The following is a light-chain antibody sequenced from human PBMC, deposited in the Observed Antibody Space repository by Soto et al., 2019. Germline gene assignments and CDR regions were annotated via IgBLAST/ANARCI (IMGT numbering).Light chain of an antibody. CDR3: LHHGSSLWT. CDR2: SVS. Sequence: DIVMTQSPAALSVSPGERVTLSCRASQSISFNLAWYQQKPGQTPRLLIYSVSSRATGIPDRFSGSGSGTDFTLTISRLEPEDFAMYYCLHHGSSLWTFGQGTKVDIK. V-gene: IGKV3-20*01. CDR1: QSISFN. J-gene: IGKJ1*01.